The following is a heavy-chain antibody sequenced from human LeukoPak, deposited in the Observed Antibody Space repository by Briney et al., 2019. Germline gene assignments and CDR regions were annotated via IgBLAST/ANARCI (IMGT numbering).Heavy chain of an antibody. V-gene: IGHV1-69*13. CDR1: GGTFSSYA. CDR2: IIPIFGTA. Sequence: SVKVSCKASGGTFSSYAISWVRQAPGQGLEWMGGIIPIFGTANYAQKFQGRVTITADESTSTAYMELSSLRSEDTAVYYCARDLQTEYYYDSSGYVSFDIWGQGTMVTVSS. D-gene: IGHD3-22*01. J-gene: IGHJ3*02. CDR3: ARDLQTEYYYDSSGYVSFDI.